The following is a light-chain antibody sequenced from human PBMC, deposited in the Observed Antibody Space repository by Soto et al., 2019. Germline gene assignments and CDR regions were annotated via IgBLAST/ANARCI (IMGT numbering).Light chain of an antibody. J-gene: IGKJ2*01. CDR1: ESLSTY. CDR3: QSYNDWPFS. Sequence: EIVMTQSPAALSVSPGERVTLSCRASESLSTYLAWYQHKPGQAPRLLIYGASTKATGIPARFSGSGSAKEFTLTISSLQSEDFAVYYCQSYNDWPFSFGQGTKVEIK. CDR2: GAS. V-gene: IGKV3-15*01.